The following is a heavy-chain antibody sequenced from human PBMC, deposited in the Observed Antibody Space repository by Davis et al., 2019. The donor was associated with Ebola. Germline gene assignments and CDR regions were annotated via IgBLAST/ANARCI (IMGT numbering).Heavy chain of an antibody. CDR1: GYTFTSYG. CDR3: ARDGNIVATSPYYYYGMDV. CDR2: ISAYNGNT. V-gene: IGHV1-18*01. D-gene: IGHD5-12*01. J-gene: IGHJ6*02. Sequence: ASVKVSCKASGYTFTSYGISWVRQAPGQGLEWMGWISAYNGNTNYAQKLQGRVTMTPDTSTSTAYMELRSLRSDDTAVYYRARDGNIVATSPYYYYGMDVWGRGTTVTVSS.